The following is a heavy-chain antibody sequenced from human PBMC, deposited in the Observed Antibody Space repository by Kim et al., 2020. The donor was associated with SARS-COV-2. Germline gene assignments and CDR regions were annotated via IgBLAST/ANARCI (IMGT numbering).Heavy chain of an antibody. D-gene: IGHD6-19*01. CDR3: ARDPSGWGLLDY. Sequence: YYANSVKSRFTISRDNSKNTLYLQMGSLRAEDMAVYYCARDPSGWGLLDYWGQGTLVTVSS. V-gene: IGHV3-64*01. J-gene: IGHJ4*02.